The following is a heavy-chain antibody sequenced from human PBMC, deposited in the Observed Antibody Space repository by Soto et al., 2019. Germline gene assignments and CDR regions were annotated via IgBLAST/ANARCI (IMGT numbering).Heavy chain of an antibody. D-gene: IGHD3-3*01. V-gene: IGHV3-9*01. CDR1: GFTFDDYA. J-gene: IGHJ4*02. Sequence: PGGSLRLSCAASGFTFDDYAMHWVRQAPGKGLEWVSGISWNSGSIGYADSVKGRFTISRDNAKNSLYLQMNSLRAEDTALYYCAKDPRAIFGVVTIYYFDYWAQGTLVTVSS. CDR2: ISWNSGSI. CDR3: AKDPRAIFGVVTIYYFDY.